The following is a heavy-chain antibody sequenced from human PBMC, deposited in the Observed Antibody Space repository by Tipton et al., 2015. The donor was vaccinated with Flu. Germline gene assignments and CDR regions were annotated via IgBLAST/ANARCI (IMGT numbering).Heavy chain of an antibody. CDR1: GFTVSSNY. V-gene: IGHV3-53*01. D-gene: IGHD2-21*01. CDR3: ARAPSPLLGCHN. CDR2: IYSGGST. Sequence: GSLRLSCAASGFTVSSNYMSWVRQAPGKGLEWVSVIYSGGSTYYADSVKGRFTISRDNSKNTLYLQMNSLRAEDTAVYYCARAPSPLLGCHNWGQGTLVTVSS. J-gene: IGHJ4*02.